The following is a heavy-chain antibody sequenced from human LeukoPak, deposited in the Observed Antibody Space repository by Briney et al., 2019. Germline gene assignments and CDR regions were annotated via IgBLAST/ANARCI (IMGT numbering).Heavy chain of an antibody. CDR2: VIPIFGTA. J-gene: IGHJ5*02. CDR3: ARALVLRYFDWGPDGGWFDP. CDR1: GGTFSSYA. V-gene: IGHV1-69*05. Sequence: ASVKVSCKASGGTFSSYAISWVRQAPGQGLEWMGGVIPIFGTANYAQKFQGRVTITTDESTSTAYMELSSLRSEDTAVYYCARALVLRYFDWGPDGGWFDPWGQGTLVTVSS. D-gene: IGHD3-9*01.